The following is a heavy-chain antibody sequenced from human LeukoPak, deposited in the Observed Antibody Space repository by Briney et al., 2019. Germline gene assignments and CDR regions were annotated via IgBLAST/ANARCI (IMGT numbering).Heavy chain of an antibody. V-gene: IGHV7-4-1*02. J-gene: IGHJ4*02. CDR3: ARDRTLFDY. CDR1: GYSFTNYA. Sequence: ASVKVSCKASGYSFTNYAMNWVRQAPGQGLEWMGWINTNTGNPTYAQGFTGRFSLDTSVSTAYLQISSLKTEDTAVYYCARDRTLFDYWGQGTLVTVSS. CDR2: INTNTGNP. D-gene: IGHD1-14*01.